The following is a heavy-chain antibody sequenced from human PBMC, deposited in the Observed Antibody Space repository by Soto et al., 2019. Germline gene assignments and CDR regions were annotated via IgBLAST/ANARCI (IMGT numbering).Heavy chain of an antibody. CDR3: ARGRDNKFVVAATRLFDP. V-gene: IGHV4-34*01. Sequence: SERLCLTGAADGGSFSGSYWRWIRQPRGEGLEWIGESNHRGSTNYTPSLKSRVTISVDTSKNQFSLKLSSVTAADTAVYYCARGRDNKFVVAATRLFDPWGQGTLVS. J-gene: IGHJ5*02. CDR1: GGSFSGSY. D-gene: IGHD2-15*01. CDR2: SNHRGST.